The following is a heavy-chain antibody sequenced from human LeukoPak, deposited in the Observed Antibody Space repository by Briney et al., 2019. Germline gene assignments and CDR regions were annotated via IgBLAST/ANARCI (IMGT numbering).Heavy chain of an antibody. D-gene: IGHD1-20*01. CDR3: ARVDRNNWNDGRGVPGP. Sequence: GGSLRLSCAASGFTFSSYAMHWVRQAPGKGLEWVAVISYDGSNKYYADSVKGRFTISRDNSKNTLYLQTNSLRAEDTAVYYCARVDRNNWNDGRGVPGPWGQGTLVTVSS. J-gene: IGHJ5*02. CDR1: GFTFSSYA. CDR2: ISYDGSNK. V-gene: IGHV3-30*04.